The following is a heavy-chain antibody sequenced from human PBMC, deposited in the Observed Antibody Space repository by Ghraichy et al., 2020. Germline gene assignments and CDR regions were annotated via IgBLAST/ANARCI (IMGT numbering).Heavy chain of an antibody. CDR1: GFTFSSYW. Sequence: GGSLRLSCAASGFTFSSYWMYWVRQAPGKGLVWVSRINSDGSSSTYTDSVEGRFTISRDNAKDTLYLQMNSLRAEDTAVYYCARDASSLSYSSGWYGFDYWGQGALVTVSS. V-gene: IGHV3-74*01. J-gene: IGHJ4*02. D-gene: IGHD6-19*01. CDR2: INSDGSSS. CDR3: ARDASSLSYSSGWYGFDY.